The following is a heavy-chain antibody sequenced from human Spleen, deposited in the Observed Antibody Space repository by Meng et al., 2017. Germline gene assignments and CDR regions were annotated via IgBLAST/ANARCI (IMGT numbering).Heavy chain of an antibody. J-gene: IGHJ3*02. V-gene: IGHV3-43D*03. Sequence: GESLKISCAASGFAFDDYAMHWVRQAPGKGLEWVSLISWDGGNTYYADSVKGRFTISRDNAKNSLYLQMNSLRAEDTALYYCAKDILAVAGTQDAFDIWGQGTMVTVAS. D-gene: IGHD6-19*01. CDR3: AKDILAVAGTQDAFDI. CDR1: GFAFDDYA. CDR2: ISWDGGNT.